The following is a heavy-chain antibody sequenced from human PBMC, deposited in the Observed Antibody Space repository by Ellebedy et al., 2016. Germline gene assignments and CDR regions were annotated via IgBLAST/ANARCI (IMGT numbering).Heavy chain of an antibody. Sequence: ASVKVSCKASGYAFSRNTISWVRQAPGQGLEWMGWMNPNTGDTGSAQKFQGRVTLTTNTSTRTAFMELSSLTYDDTAVYYCARGTYSSGWLNWFDPWGQGTVVTVSS. CDR1: GYAFSRNT. D-gene: IGHD6-19*01. CDR2: MNPNTGDT. V-gene: IGHV1-8*01. CDR3: ARGTYSSGWLNWFDP. J-gene: IGHJ5*02.